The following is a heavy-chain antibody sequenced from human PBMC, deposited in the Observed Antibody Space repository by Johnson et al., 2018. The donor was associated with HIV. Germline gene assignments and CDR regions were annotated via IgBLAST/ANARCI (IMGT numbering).Heavy chain of an antibody. Sequence: QVQLVESGGGVVQPGRSLRLSCAASGFTFSSYAMHWVRQAPGKGLEWVAVISYDGSNKYYADSVKGRFPIPRDNSKNTLYLQIHSLRAEDTAVYYCARGGLTYYYDSSGYPDAFDIWGQGTMVTVSS. CDR3: ARGGLTYYYDSSGYPDAFDI. CDR2: ISYDGSNK. V-gene: IGHV3-30-3*01. D-gene: IGHD3-22*01. CDR1: GFTFSSYA. J-gene: IGHJ3*02.